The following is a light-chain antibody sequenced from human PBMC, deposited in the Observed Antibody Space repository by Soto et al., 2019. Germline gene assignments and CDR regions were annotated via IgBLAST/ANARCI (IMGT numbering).Light chain of an antibody. CDR1: QSVSSSY. J-gene: IGKJ1*01. V-gene: IGKV3-20*01. Sequence: EIVFTQSPGTLSLSPGERATLSCRASQSVSSSYLAWYQQKPGQAPRLLIYGASSRATGIPDRFSGSGSGTDFTLTISRLEPEDFAVYYCQQYGSSLPTFGQGTKVDIK. CDR2: GAS. CDR3: QQYGSSLPT.